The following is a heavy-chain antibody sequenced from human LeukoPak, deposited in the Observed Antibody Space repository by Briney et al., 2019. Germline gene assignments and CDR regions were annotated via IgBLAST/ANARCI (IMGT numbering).Heavy chain of an antibody. Sequence: GGSLRLSCAASGFTLSSYAMSWVRQAPGKGLEWVSHSGAGASNKYCADPVKRRYTICRDYYRKTVYLQMNSLRAEDTAVYYCAQSYDSGGYPLGDSWGQGTLVRVS. D-gene: IGHD3-22*01. CDR2: SGAGASNK. V-gene: IGHV3-23*01. CDR3: AQSYDSGGYPLGDS. J-gene: IGHJ4*02. CDR1: GFTLSSYA.